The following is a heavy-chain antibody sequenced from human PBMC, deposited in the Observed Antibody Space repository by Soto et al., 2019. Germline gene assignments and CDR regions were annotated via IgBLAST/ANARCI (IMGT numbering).Heavy chain of an antibody. J-gene: IGHJ4*02. Sequence: QVQLQESGPGLVKPSETLSLTSTVSGGSISSYYWSWIRQPPGKGLEWIGYIYYSGSTNYNPSLKSRVTISVDTSKNQFALKLSSVTAADTAVYYCARVATVYFDYWGQGTLVTVSS. CDR1: GGSISSYY. CDR2: IYYSGST. CDR3: ARVATVYFDY. V-gene: IGHV4-59*01. D-gene: IGHD4-17*01.